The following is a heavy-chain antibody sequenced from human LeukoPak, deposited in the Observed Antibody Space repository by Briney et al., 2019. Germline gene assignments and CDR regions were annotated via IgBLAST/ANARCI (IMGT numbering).Heavy chain of an antibody. V-gene: IGHV3-23*01. CDR2: ISGGGGST. D-gene: IGHD1-26*01. J-gene: IGHJ4*02. CDR1: GFTFSGYA. CDR3: AKGGKWDVTPFDY. Sequence: PGGSLRLSCAVSGFTFSGYAMSWVRQAPGKGLEWVSTISGGGGSTYYADSVKGRFTISRDNSKNTLYLQVNSLRAEDTAVYYCAKGGKWDVTPFDYWGQGTLVTVSS.